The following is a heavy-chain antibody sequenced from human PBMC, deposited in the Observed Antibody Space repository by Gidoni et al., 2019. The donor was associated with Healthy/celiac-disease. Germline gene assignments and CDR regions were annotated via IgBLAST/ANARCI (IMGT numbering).Heavy chain of an antibody. CDR1: GFSLSTSGMR. J-gene: IGHJ4*02. V-gene: IGHV2-70*04. Sequence: QVTLRESGPALVKPTQTLTLTCPFSGFSLSTSGMRVSWIRQPPGKALEWLARIDWDYDKFYSTSLKTRLTISKDTSKNQVVLTMTNMDPVDTATYYCARSIGSGSYYDYWGQGTLVTVSS. D-gene: IGHD3-10*01. CDR2: IDWDYDK. CDR3: ARSIGSGSYYDY.